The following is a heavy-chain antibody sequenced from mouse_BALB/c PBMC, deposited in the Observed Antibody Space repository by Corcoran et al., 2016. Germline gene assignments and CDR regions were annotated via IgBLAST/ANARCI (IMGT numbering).Heavy chain of an antibody. V-gene: IGHV1-18*01. J-gene: IGHJ2*01. CDR3: VRWGITTFDY. D-gene: IGHD2-4*01. Sequence: EVLLQQSGPELVKPGASVKIPCKASGYTFTDYNMNWVKQSHGKSLEWIGDINPRSGGTTYNQTFKGKATLTVDKSSSTAYMELRSLTSEDTAVYYCVRWGITTFDYGGSGTTVTVSS. CDR1: GYTFTDYN. CDR2: INPRSGGT.